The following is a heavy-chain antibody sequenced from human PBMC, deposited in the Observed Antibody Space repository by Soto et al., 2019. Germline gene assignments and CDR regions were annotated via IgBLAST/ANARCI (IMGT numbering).Heavy chain of an antibody. CDR3: ARDRVESGYPEYFQH. CDR2: LSGSGVST. CDR1: GFPFSNYA. D-gene: IGHD3-22*01. Sequence: GGSLRLSCVASGFPFSNYAMTWVRQAPGKGLEWVSALSGSGVSTYYADSVMGRFTISRDNSKNTVYLQMNSLRAEDTAVYYCARDRVESGYPEYFQHWGQGTLVTVSS. J-gene: IGHJ1*01. V-gene: IGHV3-23*01.